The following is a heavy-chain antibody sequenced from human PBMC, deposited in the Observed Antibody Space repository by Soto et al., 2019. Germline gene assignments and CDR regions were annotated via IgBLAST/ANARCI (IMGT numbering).Heavy chain of an antibody. CDR3: VRRHVPATGIGWFDP. Sequence: ASVKVSCKASGYTFTSYGIHCVRQAPGQRLEWMGWINAANGDTKYSPKFQGRVTITRDTSASTAYMELSSLRSDDTAVYYCVRRHVPATGIGWFDPWGQGTLVTVSS. CDR2: INAANGDT. J-gene: IGHJ5*02. D-gene: IGHD6-13*01. V-gene: IGHV1-3*01. CDR1: GYTFTSYG.